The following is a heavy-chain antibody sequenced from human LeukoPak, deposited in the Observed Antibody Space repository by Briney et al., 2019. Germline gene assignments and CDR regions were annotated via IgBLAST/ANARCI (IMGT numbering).Heavy chain of an antibody. D-gene: IGHD3-10*01. J-gene: IGHJ6*02. CDR2: ISGGGGST. V-gene: IGHV3-23*01. CDR3: AKDTDRSGPYGMDV. Sequence: PGGSLRLSCAASGFTFSSYAMSWVRQAPGKGLEWVSAISGGGGSTYYADSVKGRFTISRDNSKNTLYLQMNSLRAEDTAVYYCAKDTDRSGPYGMDVWGQGTTVTVSS. CDR1: GFTFSSYA.